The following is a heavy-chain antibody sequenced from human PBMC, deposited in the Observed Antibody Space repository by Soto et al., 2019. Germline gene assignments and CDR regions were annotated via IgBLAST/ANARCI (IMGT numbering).Heavy chain of an antibody. CDR2: IIPIFGTA. CDR1: GGTFSSYA. Sequence: GASVKVSCKASGGTFSSYAISWVRQAPGQGLEWMGGIIPIFGTANYAQKFQGRVTITADESTSTAYMELSSLRSEDTAVYYCAREDGGTTPGYYYGMDVWGQGTTVTVSS. D-gene: IGHD1-7*01. CDR3: AREDGGTTPGYYYGMDV. J-gene: IGHJ6*02. V-gene: IGHV1-69*13.